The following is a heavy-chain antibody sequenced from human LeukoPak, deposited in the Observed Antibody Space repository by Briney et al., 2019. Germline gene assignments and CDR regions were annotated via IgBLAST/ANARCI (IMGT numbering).Heavy chain of an antibody. Sequence: AGGSLRLSCAASGFTFVSYGFSWVRQAPGKGLEWVSLISYDGNKYYADSVKGRFTISRDNSQRMVYLQMDSLRAEDTALYYCTFHVFGGSQRDFWGRGTLVTVSS. CDR2: ISYDGNK. CDR3: TFHVFGGSQRDF. CDR1: GFTFVSYG. J-gene: IGHJ4*02. V-gene: IGHV3-30*03. D-gene: IGHD4-23*01.